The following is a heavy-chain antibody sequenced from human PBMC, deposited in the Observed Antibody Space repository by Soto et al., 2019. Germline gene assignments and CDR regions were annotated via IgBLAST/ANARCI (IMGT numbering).Heavy chain of an antibody. V-gene: IGHV4-31*03. J-gene: IGHJ6*03. Sequence: PSETLSRTCTVSGGSISSGDYYWSWIRQHPGKGLEWIGYIYYSGNTYYNPSLKSRVIISVDTSKNQFSLKLSSVTAADTAVYYCAREVRGMVRGIITNYYYYMDVWGKGTTVTVSS. CDR1: GGSISSGDYY. CDR3: AREVRGMVRGIITNYYYYMDV. CDR2: IYYSGNT. D-gene: IGHD3-10*01.